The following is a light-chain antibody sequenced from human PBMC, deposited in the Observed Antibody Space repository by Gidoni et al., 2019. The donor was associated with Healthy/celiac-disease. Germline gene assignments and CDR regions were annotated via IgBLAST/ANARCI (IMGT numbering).Light chain of an antibody. CDR3: QQYGSSPLYS. Sequence: EIVLPQSPGTLSLSPGERATLSCRASQSVSSSYLAWYQQKPGQAPRLLIYGASSRATGIPDRFSGSGSGTDFTLTISRLEPEDFAVYYCQQYGSSPLYSFGQGTNLEIK. CDR1: QSVSSSY. J-gene: IGKJ2*03. V-gene: IGKV3-20*01. CDR2: GAS.